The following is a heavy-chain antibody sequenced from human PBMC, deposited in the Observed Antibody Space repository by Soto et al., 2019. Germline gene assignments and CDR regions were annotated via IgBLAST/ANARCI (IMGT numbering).Heavy chain of an antibody. J-gene: IGHJ6*02. CDR1: GFTFSSYD. CDR2: IGTAGDT. D-gene: IGHD6-6*01. CDR3: ARDSSIAARGGYYYYGMDV. V-gene: IGHV3-13*01. Sequence: GGSLRLSCAASGFTFSSYDMHWVRQATGKGLEWVSAIGTAGDTYYPGSVKGRFTISRENAKNSLYLQMNSLKAEDTAVYYCARDSSIAARGGYYYYGMDVWGQGTTVTVSS.